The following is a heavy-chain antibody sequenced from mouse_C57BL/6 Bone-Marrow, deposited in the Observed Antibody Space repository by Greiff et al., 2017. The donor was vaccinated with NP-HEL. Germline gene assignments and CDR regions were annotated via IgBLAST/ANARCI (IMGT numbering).Heavy chain of an antibody. J-gene: IGHJ1*03. CDR2: IDPSDSYT. D-gene: IGHD1-1*01. Sequence: QVQLQQPGAELVMPGASVKLSCKASGYTFTSYWMHWVKQRPGQGLEWIGEIDPSDSYTNYNQKFKGKSTLTVGKSSSAAYMQLSSLTSDDSAVYYCARGVGADGYFDDWGTGTTVTVAS. V-gene: IGHV1-69*01. CDR3: ARGVGADGYFDD. CDR1: GYTFTSYW.